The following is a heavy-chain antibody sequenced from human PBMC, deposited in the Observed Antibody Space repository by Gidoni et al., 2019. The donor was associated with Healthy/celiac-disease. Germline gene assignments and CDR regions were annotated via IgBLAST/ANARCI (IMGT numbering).Heavy chain of an antibody. CDR1: GFPFSSYT. J-gene: IGHJ3*02. V-gene: IGHV3-21*01. CDR2: ISSSNSYI. Sequence: VQLVESGGGLVKPGGSLRLSCAASGFPFSSYTMNWVRQAPGKGLEWVSCISSSNSYIYYADSVKGRFTISRDNAKNSLYLQMNSLRAEDTAVYYCARAEGGYSYVGEAFDIWGQGTMVTVSS. CDR3: ARAEGGYSYVGEAFDI. D-gene: IGHD5-18*01.